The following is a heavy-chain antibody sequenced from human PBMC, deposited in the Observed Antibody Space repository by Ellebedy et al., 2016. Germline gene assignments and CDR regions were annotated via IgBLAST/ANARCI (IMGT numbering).Heavy chain of an antibody. Sequence: GESLKISCSASRFTFSTYTMHWVRQAPGKGLEWLAVITSDGSTTYYADPVRGRFTISRDNSKYTLYLEMTSLRLDDTGVYYCASPVGASADFWGQGTLVTVSS. J-gene: IGHJ4*02. D-gene: IGHD1-26*01. V-gene: IGHV3-30-3*01. CDR3: ASPVGASADF. CDR1: RFTFSTYT. CDR2: ITSDGSTT.